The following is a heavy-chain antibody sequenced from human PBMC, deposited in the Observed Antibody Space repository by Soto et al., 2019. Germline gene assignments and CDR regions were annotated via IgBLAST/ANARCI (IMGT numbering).Heavy chain of an antibody. Sequence: PGGSLRLSCAASGFTFSNYGMHWVRQAPGKGLEWVAVISYDGSNKYYADSVKGRFTISRDNSKNTLYLQMNILRAEDTAVYYCAKDWNYLDYWGQGTLVTVSS. CDR3: AKDWNYLDY. CDR2: ISYDGSNK. D-gene: IGHD1-1*01. CDR1: GFTFSNYG. J-gene: IGHJ4*02. V-gene: IGHV3-30*18.